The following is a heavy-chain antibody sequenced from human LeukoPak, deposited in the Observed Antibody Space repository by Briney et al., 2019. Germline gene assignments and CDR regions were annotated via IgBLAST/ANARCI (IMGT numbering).Heavy chain of an antibody. J-gene: IGHJ6*02. CDR2: IIPIFGTA. V-gene: IGHV1-69*01. CDR3: ARGLSVYCSSTSCYTRFSFYYYGMDV. Sequence: SVKVSCKASGGTFSSYAISWVRQAPGQGLEWMGGIIPIFGTANYAQKFQGRVTITADESTSTAYMELSSLRPEDTAVYYCARGLSVYCSSTSCYTRFSFYYYGMDVWGQGTTVTVSS. D-gene: IGHD2-2*02. CDR1: GGTFSSYA.